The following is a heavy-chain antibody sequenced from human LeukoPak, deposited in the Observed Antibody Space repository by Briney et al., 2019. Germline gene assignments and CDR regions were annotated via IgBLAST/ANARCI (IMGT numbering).Heavy chain of an antibody. CDR2: ISSSSSYI. D-gene: IGHD5-24*01. J-gene: IGHJ4*02. CDR1: GSTFSSYS. V-gene: IGHV3-21*01. Sequence: NPGGSLRLSCAASGSTFSSYSMNWVRQAPGKGLEWVSSISSSSSYIYYADSVKGRFTISRDNAKNSLYLQMNSLRAEDTAVYYCARDGGDGYSHFDYWGQGTLVTVSS. CDR3: ARDGGDGYSHFDY.